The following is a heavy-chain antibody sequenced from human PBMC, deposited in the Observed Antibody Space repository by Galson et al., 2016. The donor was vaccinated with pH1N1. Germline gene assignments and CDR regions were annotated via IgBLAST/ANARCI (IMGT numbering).Heavy chain of an antibody. Sequence: LRLSCAAPGFTFSAYAMHWVRQAPGKGLEYVSVIGSNERTTYYADSVNGRFTISRDNSKNTVYLQMGSLRAEDMAVYYCTRDAGGYSDFDYWGQGTLVTVSS. V-gene: IGHV3-64*02. CDR1: GFTFSAYA. CDR2: IGSNERTT. J-gene: IGHJ4*02. D-gene: IGHD1-26*01. CDR3: TRDAGGYSDFDY.